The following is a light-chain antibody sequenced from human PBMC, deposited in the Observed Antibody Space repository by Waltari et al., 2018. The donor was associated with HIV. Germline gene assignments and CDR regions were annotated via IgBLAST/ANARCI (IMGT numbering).Light chain of an antibody. Sequence: SYELTQAPSVSVSPGQTARITCSGPILPYKCPFWYQKKSGQAPVAVIYEGYKRPSGIPERFSGSRSGTAATLTISGAQVDDEGDYYCYSTDSSGKGVFGGGTKLTVL. CDR2: EGY. CDR3: YSTDSSGKGV. CDR1: ILPYKC. J-gene: IGLJ3*02. V-gene: IGLV3-10*01.